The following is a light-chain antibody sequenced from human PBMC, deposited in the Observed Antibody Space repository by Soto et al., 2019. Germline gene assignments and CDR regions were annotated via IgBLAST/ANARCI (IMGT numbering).Light chain of an antibody. J-gene: IGLJ2*01. CDR2: ENN. CDR3: CSYARSVAFV. CDR1: TSDIGTYNL. Sequence: QSVLTQPASVSGSPGQSITISCTGTTSDIGTYNLVSWYQHHPGKAPKLIIFENNKRPSGVSARFSGSKSANTASLTISGLQAEDEADYYCCSYARSVAFVFGGGTKVTVL. V-gene: IGLV2-23*02.